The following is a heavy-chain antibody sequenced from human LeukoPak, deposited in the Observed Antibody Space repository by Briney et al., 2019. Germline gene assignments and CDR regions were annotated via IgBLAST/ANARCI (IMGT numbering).Heavy chain of an antibody. CDR1: GGSISSGGYS. CDR2: IYHSGST. V-gene: IGHV4-30-2*01. Sequence: SETLSLTCAVSGGSISSGGYSWSWIRQPPGKGLEWIGYIYHSGSTYYNASLKSRVTISVDRSKNQFSLKLSSVTAADTAVYYCARDGYYDNAFDIWGQGTMVTVSS. J-gene: IGHJ3*02. CDR3: ARDGYYDNAFDI. D-gene: IGHD3-22*01.